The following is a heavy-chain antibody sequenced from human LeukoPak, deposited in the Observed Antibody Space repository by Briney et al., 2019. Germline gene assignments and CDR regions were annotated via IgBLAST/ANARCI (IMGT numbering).Heavy chain of an antibody. J-gene: IGHJ5*02. Sequence: PGKSLRLSCAASGFTFGSYGMHWVRQATGKGLEWVSAIGTAGDTYYPGSVKGRFTISRENAKNSLYLQMNSLRAGDTAVYYCARGGGFDTMVRGVPRFDPWGQGTLVTVSS. V-gene: IGHV3-13*01. D-gene: IGHD3-10*01. CDR2: IGTAGDT. CDR3: ARGGGFDTMVRGVPRFDP. CDR1: GFTFGSYG.